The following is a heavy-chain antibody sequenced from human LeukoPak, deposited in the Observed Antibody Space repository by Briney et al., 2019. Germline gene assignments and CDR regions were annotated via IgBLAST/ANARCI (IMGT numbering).Heavy chain of an antibody. V-gene: IGHV4-59*01. CDR3: ARAFIAANWFDP. Sequence: PSETLSLTCTVSGGSISVYYWSWIRQPPGKGLEWIGYIYYSGSTNYNPSLKSRVTISVDTSKNQFSLKLSSVTAADTAVYYCARAFIAANWFDPWGQGTLVTVSS. CDR1: GGSISVYY. CDR2: IYYSGST. D-gene: IGHD6-6*01. J-gene: IGHJ5*02.